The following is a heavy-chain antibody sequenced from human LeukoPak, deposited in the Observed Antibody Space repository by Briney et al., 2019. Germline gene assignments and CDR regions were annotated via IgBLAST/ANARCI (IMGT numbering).Heavy chain of an antibody. CDR3: ATKVAGTSHFSY. J-gene: IGHJ4*02. V-gene: IGHV3-74*01. CDR1: GFTFSSYW. CDR2: INSDGGST. Sequence: PGGSLRLSCAASGFTFSSYWMHWARQAPGEGLVWVSRINSDGGSTTYADSVKGRFTISRDNAKNSLYLEMHSLRVEDTAVYYCATKVAGTSHFSYWGQGTLVTVSS. D-gene: IGHD6-19*01.